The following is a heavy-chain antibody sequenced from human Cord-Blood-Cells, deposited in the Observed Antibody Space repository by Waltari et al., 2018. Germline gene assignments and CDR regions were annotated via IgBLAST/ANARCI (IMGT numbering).Heavy chain of an antibody. V-gene: IGHV4-30-4*01. CDR1: GGSYSRGDYS. J-gene: IGHJ4*02. CDR3: ARVEYSSSSYDY. Sequence: QVQLQASGTGLVQPARTLSLTCTVSGGSYSRGDYSRTWCRQPPGKVLELIGYIYYSGSTYYNPSLKSRVTISVDTSKNQFALKLSSVTAADTAVYYCARVEYSSSSYDYWGQGTLGTVSS. D-gene: IGHD6-6*01. CDR2: IYYSGST.